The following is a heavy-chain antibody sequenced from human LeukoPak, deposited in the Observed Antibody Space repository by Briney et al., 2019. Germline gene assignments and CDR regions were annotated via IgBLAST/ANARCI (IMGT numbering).Heavy chain of an antibody. D-gene: IGHD3-3*01. CDR3: ARGGEWLLLDIDY. J-gene: IGHJ4*02. Sequence: SVKVSCKASGGTFSSYAISWVRQAPGQGLEWMGRIIPIFGIANYAQKFQGRVTITADTSTSTAYMELRSLRSDDTAVYYCARGGEWLLLDIDYWGQGTLVTVSS. CDR1: GGTFSSYA. CDR2: IIPIFGIA. V-gene: IGHV1-69*04.